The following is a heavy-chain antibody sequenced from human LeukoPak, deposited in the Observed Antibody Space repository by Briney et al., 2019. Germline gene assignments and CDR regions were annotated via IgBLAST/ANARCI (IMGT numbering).Heavy chain of an antibody. D-gene: IGHD1-7*01. CDR2: IYYSGST. J-gene: IGHJ6*03. CDR3: ARVNWNYEGYYYYHYMDV. CDR1: GASISRSDYY. Sequence: SETLSLTCTVSGASISRSDYYWGWIRQPPGKGLEWIGSIYYSGSTYYNPSLKSPVTISVDTSKNQFSLKLSSVTAADTAVYYCARVNWNYEGYYYYHYMDVWGKGTTVTVSS. V-gene: IGHV4-39*07.